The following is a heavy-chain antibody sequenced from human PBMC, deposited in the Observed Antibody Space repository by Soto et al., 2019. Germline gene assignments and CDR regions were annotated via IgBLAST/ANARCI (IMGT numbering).Heavy chain of an antibody. CDR1: GFTFSNSG. J-gene: IGHJ1*01. Sequence: QEQLVESGGGVVQPGRSLNLSCATSGFTFSNSGFHWVRQAPGKGLEWVATLSYDGRNTHYAESVKGRFTISRDKAKKMVFLQMDNLRAEDLAAYYCVKIRGSWVFGNLQFWGQGTVVIVST. D-gene: IGHD6-13*01. CDR2: LSYDGRNT. CDR3: VKIRGSWVFGNLQF. V-gene: IGHV3-30*18.